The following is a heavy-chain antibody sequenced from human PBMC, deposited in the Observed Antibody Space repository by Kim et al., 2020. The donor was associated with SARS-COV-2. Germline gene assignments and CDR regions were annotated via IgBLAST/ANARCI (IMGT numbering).Heavy chain of an antibody. CDR3: ARSPQSWVVVTHFDY. V-gene: IGHV4-31*03. CDR1: GGSISSGGYY. Sequence: SETLSLTCTVSGGSISSGGYYWSWIHQHPGKGLEWIGYIYYSGSTYYNPSLKSRVTISVDTSKNQFSLKLSSVTAADTAVYYCARSPQSWVVVTHFDYWGQGTLVTVSS. D-gene: IGHD3-22*01. J-gene: IGHJ4*02. CDR2: IYYSGST.